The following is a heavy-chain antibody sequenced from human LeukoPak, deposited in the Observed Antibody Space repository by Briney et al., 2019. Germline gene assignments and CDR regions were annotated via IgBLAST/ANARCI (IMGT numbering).Heavy chain of an antibody. D-gene: IGHD1-26*01. CDR1: GGSISSGGYY. CDR2: IYHSGST. CDR3: AREQASGSYPSLFDY. Sequence: SETLSPTCTVSGGSISSGGYYWSWIRQPPGKGLEWIGYIYHSGSTYYNPSLKSRVTISVDRSKNQFSLKLSSVTAADTAVYYCAREQASGSYPSLFDYWGQGTLVTVSS. V-gene: IGHV4-30-2*01. J-gene: IGHJ4*02.